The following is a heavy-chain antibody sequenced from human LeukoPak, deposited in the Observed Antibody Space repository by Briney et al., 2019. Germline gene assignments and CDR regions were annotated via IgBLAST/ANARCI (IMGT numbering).Heavy chain of an antibody. D-gene: IGHD3-22*01. V-gene: IGHV3-11*06. CDR2: ISRGSSST. Sequence: GGSLRLSCVASRFTFSDYMSWIRQAPGKGLEWASYISRGSSSTNYADSVKGRFTISRDNAKNSLYLQMNSLRADDTAVYYCATTYYDSSGYLHYFDYWGQGTLVTVSS. CDR3: ATTYYDSSGYLHYFDY. J-gene: IGHJ4*02. CDR1: RFTFSDY.